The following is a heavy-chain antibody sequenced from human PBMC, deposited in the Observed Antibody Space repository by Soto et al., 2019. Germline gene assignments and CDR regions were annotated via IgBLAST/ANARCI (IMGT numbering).Heavy chain of an antibody. CDR2: ISAYNGNT. CDR1: GYTFTSYG. CDR3: ARDDPTVTTGGPDN. J-gene: IGHJ4*02. D-gene: IGHD4-17*01. V-gene: IGHV1-18*01. Sequence: QVQLVQSGVEVEKPGASVKVSCKASGYTFTSYGISWVRQAPGQGLEWMGWISAYNGNTNYAQKFQGRVTMTTDTSTSTAYMELRSLRSDDTAVYYCARDDPTVTTGGPDNWGQGTLVTVSS.